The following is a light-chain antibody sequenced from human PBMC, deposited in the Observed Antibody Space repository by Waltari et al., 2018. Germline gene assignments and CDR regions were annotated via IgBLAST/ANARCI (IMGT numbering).Light chain of an antibody. CDR3: QQYNNWYT. V-gene: IGKV3-15*01. Sequence: EIVMPQSPAPLSVSPGERATLSCRASQSVSSNLAWYQQKPGQAPRLLIYGASTRATGIPARFSGSGSGTEFTLTISSLQSEDFAVYYCQQYNNWYTFGQGTKLEIK. CDR2: GAS. J-gene: IGKJ2*01. CDR1: QSVSSN.